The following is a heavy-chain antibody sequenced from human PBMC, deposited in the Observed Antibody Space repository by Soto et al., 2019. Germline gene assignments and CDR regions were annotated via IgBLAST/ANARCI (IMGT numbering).Heavy chain of an antibody. CDR3: ARGPVGGGNSPPYYYYGMDV. J-gene: IGHJ6*02. CDR1: GGSISSSSYY. D-gene: IGHD2-21*02. Sequence: SETLSLTCTASGGSISSSSYYWGWIRQPPGKGLEWIGSIYYSGSTYYNPSLKSRVTISVDTSKNQFPLKLSSVTAADTAVYYCARGPVGGGNSPPYYYYGMDVWGQGTAVTVSS. V-gene: IGHV4-39*06. CDR2: IYYSGST.